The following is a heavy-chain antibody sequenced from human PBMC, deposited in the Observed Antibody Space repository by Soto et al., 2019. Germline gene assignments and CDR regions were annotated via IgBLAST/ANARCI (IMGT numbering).Heavy chain of an antibody. V-gene: IGHV4-34*01. CDR1: GGSFSGYC. CDR3: APYGSGIYYISRDQY. J-gene: IGHJ4*02. Sequence: QVQLQQWGAGLLKPSETLSLTCAVYGGSFSGYCWSWIRQSPGKGLEWLGEIDHNGHTNYNPSLKSRVTISVDKSQNQFSLRLSSTSAADTATYDCAPYGSGIYYISRDQYWGQGTLVTVSS. CDR2: IDHNGHT. D-gene: IGHD3-10*01.